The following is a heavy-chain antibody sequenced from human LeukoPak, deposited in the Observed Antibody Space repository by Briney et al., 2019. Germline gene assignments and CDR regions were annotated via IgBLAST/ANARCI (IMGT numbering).Heavy chain of an antibody. CDR2: IYYSGTT. J-gene: IGHJ4*02. Sequence: PSETLSLNCTVSGGSISSGGYYWSWHRQHPGKGLEWIGYIYYSGTTHYNPSLKSRVTISVDTSKNQFSLKLSSVTAADTAVYFCARGNGFASGYPYFDYWGQGALVTVSS. CDR1: GGSISSGGYY. CDR3: ARGNGFASGYPYFDY. D-gene: IGHD3-22*01. V-gene: IGHV4-31*03.